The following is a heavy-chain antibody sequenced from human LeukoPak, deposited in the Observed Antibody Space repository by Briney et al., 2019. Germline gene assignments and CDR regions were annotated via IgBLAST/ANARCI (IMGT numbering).Heavy chain of an antibody. CDR2: IYYSGST. J-gene: IGHJ4*02. CDR3: AREDGSGSYYNSGY. Sequence: TSETLSLTCAVYGGSFSGYYWSWIRQPPGKGLEWIGYIYYSGSTYYNPSLKSRVTISVDTSKNQFSLKLSSVTAADTAVYYCAREDGSGSYYNSGYWGQGTLVTVSS. CDR1: GGSFSGYY. V-gene: IGHV4-30-4*08. D-gene: IGHD3-10*01.